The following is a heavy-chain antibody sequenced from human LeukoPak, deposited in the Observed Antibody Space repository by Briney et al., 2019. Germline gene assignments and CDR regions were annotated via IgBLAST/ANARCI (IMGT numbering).Heavy chain of an antibody. J-gene: IGHJ4*02. CDR2: ISGSGGST. CDR1: GFTFSSYA. Sequence: GGSLRLSCAASGFTFSSYAMSWVRQAPGKGLEWVSAISGSGGSTYYADSVKGRFTISRDNSKNTLYLQMNSLRAGDTAVYYCAWGYYDILTGHYYWGQGTLVTVSS. D-gene: IGHD3-9*01. V-gene: IGHV3-23*01. CDR3: AWGYYDILTGHYY.